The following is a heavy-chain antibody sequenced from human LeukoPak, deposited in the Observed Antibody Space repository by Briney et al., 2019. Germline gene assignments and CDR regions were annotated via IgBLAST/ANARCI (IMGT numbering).Heavy chain of an antibody. Sequence: ASVKVSCKASGYTFSNYGISWVRQAPGQGLECMGWISGYNGNTNYAQKLQGRVTMTTDTSTRTAYMELRSLTSDDTAVYYCARAIYYDPTFDYWGQGTLVTVSS. CDR2: ISGYNGNT. CDR3: ARAIYYDPTFDY. D-gene: IGHD3-22*01. J-gene: IGHJ4*02. V-gene: IGHV1-18*01. CDR1: GYTFSNYG.